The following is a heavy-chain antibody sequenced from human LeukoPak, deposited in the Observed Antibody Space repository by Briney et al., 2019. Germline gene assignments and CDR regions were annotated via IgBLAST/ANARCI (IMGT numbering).Heavy chain of an antibody. Sequence: PSETLSLTCTVSGGSISSGDYYWSWIRQHPGQGLEWIGYICYSGSYCSGSTYYNPSLKSRVTISVDTSKNQFSLRLSSVTAADTAVYYCARAGGHFHGSGSYSPPSNYFDYWGQGTLVTVSS. J-gene: IGHJ4*02. CDR3: ARAGGHFHGSGSYSPPSNYFDY. D-gene: IGHD3-10*01. V-gene: IGHV4-31*03. CDR2: ICYSGSYCSGST. CDR1: GGSISSGDYY.